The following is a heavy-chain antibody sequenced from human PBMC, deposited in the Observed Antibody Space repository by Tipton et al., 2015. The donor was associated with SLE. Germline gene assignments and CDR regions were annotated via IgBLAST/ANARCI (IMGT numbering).Heavy chain of an antibody. J-gene: IGHJ4*02. V-gene: IGHV4-39*07. D-gene: IGHD6-19*01. CDR2: VYYSGST. CDR3: AQTPAYSNDWPYFAL. CDR1: GDSISANSYH. Sequence: GLVKPSETLSLICTVSGDSISANSYHWGWVRQPPGKGLEWIGNVYYSGSTYYSAALRSRVTISLDRSKNHFSLTLNSVTAADTAAYNCAQTPAYSNDWPYFALWGQGTLVTVSS.